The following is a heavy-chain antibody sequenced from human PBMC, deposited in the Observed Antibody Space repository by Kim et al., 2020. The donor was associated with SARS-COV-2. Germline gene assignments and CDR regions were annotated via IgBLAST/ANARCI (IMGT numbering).Heavy chain of an antibody. V-gene: IGHV4-61*03. J-gene: IGHJ4*02. CDR3: ARGSSTASGYYFDY. CDR1: GGTVSSGNYY. Sequence: SETLTLTCTVSGGTVSSGNYYWNWIRQPQGKGLEWIGHIYYSGSTNYNPSLESRVTLSVDTTKNHFSLKLSYVTAADTAVYYCARGSSTASGYYFDYWGQGTLVTVSS. CDR2: IYYSGST. D-gene: IGHD2-2*01.